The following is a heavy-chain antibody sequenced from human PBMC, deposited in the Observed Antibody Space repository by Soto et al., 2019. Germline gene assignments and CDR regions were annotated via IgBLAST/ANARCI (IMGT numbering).Heavy chain of an antibody. V-gene: IGHV1-18*01. CDR3: ARDSRYGSGSYVNWFDP. Sequence: GASVKVSCKASGYTFTSYGISWVRQAPGQGLEWMGWISAYNGNTNYAQKLQGRVTMTTDTSTSTAYMELRSLRSDDTAAYYCARDSRYGSGSYVNWFDPWGQGTLVTVS. J-gene: IGHJ5*02. CDR1: GYTFTSYG. CDR2: ISAYNGNT. D-gene: IGHD3-10*01.